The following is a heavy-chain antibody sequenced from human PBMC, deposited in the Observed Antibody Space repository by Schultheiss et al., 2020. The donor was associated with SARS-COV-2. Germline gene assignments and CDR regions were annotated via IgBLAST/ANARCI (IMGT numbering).Heavy chain of an antibody. CDR3: ARGAGRQVLLEYHYYGMCV. J-gene: IGHJ6*02. D-gene: IGHD3-3*01. V-gene: IGHV4-30-4*01. CDR2: IYYSGST. CDR1: GGSISSGNYY. Sequence: SQTLSLTCTVSGGSISSGNYYWSWIRQAPGKGLEWIGYIYYSGSTYYSPSLKSRVTMSLDSSKNQLSLRLTSVTAADTAVYFCARGAGRQVLLEYHYYGMCVWGQGTTVTVSS.